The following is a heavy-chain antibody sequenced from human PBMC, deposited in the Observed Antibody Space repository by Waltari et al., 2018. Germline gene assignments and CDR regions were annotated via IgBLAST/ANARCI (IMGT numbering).Heavy chain of an antibody. V-gene: IGHV3-48*01. CDR1: GFTFGVHC. Sequence: EVQLVESGGGLVQPGGSLRLSCAGSGFTFGVHCMHLIRQAPGKGLEWVSYISASMAAIYYADSVKGRLTISRDNAKNLLFLQMSNLVAEDMAVYYCATEPAPGAGINYWGQGILVTVSS. J-gene: IGHJ4*02. CDR2: ISASMAAI. CDR3: ATEPAPGAGINY. D-gene: IGHD6-19*01.